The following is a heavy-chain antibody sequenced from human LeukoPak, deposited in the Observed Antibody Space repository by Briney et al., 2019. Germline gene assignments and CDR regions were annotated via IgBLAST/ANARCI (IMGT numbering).Heavy chain of an antibody. V-gene: IGHV1-18*04. D-gene: IGHD2-2*01. CDR2: ISAYNGNT. J-gene: IGHJ4*02. CDR1: GYTFTGYG. Sequence: ASAKVSCKASGYTFTGYGISWVRQAPGQGLEWMGWISAYNGNTNYAQKLQGRVTMTTDTSTSTAYMELKSLRSDDTAVYYCARDQPAAADFDYWGQGTLVTVSS. CDR3: ARDQPAAADFDY.